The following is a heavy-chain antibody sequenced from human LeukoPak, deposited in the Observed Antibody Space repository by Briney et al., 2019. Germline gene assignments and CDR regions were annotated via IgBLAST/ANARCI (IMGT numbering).Heavy chain of an antibody. J-gene: IGHJ2*01. CDR2: LGDTGMP. V-gene: IGHV3-23*01. D-gene: IGHD5-12*01. CDR3: AGWDGYGDL. Sequence: GGSLRLSCVASGFSFSTYGMTWVRQAPGKGLEWVSGLGDTGMPTYRDSVKGRFSISRDNSKNTFYLQMNSLRAEDTAIYYCAGWDGYGDLWGRGTLVTVSS. CDR1: GFSFSTYG.